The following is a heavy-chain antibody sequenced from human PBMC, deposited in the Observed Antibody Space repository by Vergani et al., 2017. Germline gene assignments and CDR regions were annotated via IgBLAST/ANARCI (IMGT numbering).Heavy chain of an antibody. CDR3: ARPKGYQLLHVAFDI. CDR2: IYYSGST. Sequence: QLQLQESGPGLVKPSETLSLTCTVSGDSISSSSYYWGWIRPRPGKGLEWIGSIYYSGSTYYHPSLKSRVTISVDTSKNQFSRKLSSVTAADTAVYYCARPKGYQLLHVAFDIWGQGTMVTVSS. CDR1: GDSISSSSYY. V-gene: IGHV4-39*01. D-gene: IGHD2-2*01. J-gene: IGHJ3*02.